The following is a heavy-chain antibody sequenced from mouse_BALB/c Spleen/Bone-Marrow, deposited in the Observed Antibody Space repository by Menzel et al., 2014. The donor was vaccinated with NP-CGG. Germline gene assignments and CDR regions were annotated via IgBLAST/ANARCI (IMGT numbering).Heavy chain of an antibody. CDR1: GYTFTNYN. CDR3: ARRVYYDYYAMDY. D-gene: IGHD1-1*01. V-gene: IGHV1S135*01. CDR2: IDPYSGGS. Sequence: LVESGPELVKPGASVKVSCKASGYTFTNYNMYWVKLSHGKSLEWIGYIDPYSGGSRYNQNFKGKATLTVDKSSSTAYMHLNSLTSEDSAVYYCARRVYYDYYAMDYWGQGTSVTVSS. J-gene: IGHJ4*01.